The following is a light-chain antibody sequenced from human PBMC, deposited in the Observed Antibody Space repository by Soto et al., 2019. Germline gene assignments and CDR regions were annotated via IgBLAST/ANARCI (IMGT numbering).Light chain of an antibody. CDR1: SSDVGGYNY. J-gene: IGLJ3*02. V-gene: IGLV2-14*01. CDR3: SSRTSSNTLV. CDR2: DVS. Sequence: QSALTQPASVSGSPGQSITISCTGTSSDVGGYNYVSWYQQHPGKAPKLMIFDVSNRPSGVSNRFSGSKSGNTASLTISGLQAEDEADYYCSSRTSSNTLVFGGGTKLTVL.